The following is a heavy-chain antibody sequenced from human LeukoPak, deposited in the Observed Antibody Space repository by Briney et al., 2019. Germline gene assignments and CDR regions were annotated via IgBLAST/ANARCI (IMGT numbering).Heavy chain of an antibody. CDR2: IYSGGST. J-gene: IGHJ6*02. CDR1: GFTVSNNY. D-gene: IGHD3-10*01. V-gene: IGHV3-66*01. Sequence: GGSLRLSCAASGFTVSNNYMSWVRQAPGKGLEWVSVIYSGGSTYYADSVKGRFTISRDNSKNTLYLQMNSLGVEDTAVYYCARRISITMYGMDVWGQGTTVTVSS. CDR3: ARRISITMYGMDV.